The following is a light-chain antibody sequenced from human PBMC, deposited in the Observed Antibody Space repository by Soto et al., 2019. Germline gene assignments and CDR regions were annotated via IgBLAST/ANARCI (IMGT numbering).Light chain of an antibody. V-gene: IGLV6-57*04. J-gene: IGLJ2*01. Sequence: NFMLTQPHSVSESPGKTVIISCTRSSGSIASNYVQWYQQRPGRAPTTVMYEDKERPSGVPDRFSGSIDSSSNSASLTISGLTTEGEADYYCQSYDGNNVIFGGGTKLTVL. CDR1: SGSIASNY. CDR3: QSYDGNNVI. CDR2: EDK.